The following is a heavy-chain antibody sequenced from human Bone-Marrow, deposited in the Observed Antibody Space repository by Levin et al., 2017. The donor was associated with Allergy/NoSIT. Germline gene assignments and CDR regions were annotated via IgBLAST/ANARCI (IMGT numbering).Heavy chain of an antibody. CDR2: IGLSGNTI. J-gene: IGHJ4*02. CDR1: GFIFSDYY. Sequence: PGGSLRLSCVASGFIFSDYYMTWIRQAPGKGLEWISNIGLSGNTIYYADSVKGRFSTSRDNAKNSMYLQMNSLRAEDTAVYYCAREYSTSFESWGQGTLVTVTS. CDR3: AREYSTSFES. V-gene: IGHV3-11*01. D-gene: IGHD6-6*01.